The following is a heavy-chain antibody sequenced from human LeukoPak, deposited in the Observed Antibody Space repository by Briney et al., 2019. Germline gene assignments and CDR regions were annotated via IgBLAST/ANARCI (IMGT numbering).Heavy chain of an antibody. CDR1: GFTFSSYY. CDR3: ARVLGGGYYDSSGYSN. V-gene: IGHV3-48*04. CDR2: ISSSSSTI. J-gene: IGHJ4*02. Sequence: PGGSLRLSCAASGFTFSSYYMNWVRQAPGKGLEWVSFISSSSSTIYYADSVKGRFTISRDNAKNSLYLQMNSLRVEDTAVYYCARVLGGGYYDSSGYSNWGQGTLVTVSS. D-gene: IGHD3-22*01.